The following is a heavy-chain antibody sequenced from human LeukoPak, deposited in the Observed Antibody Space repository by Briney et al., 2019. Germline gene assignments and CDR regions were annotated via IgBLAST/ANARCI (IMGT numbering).Heavy chain of an antibody. CDR3: TRDATYYLRYGYFDY. J-gene: IGHJ4*02. V-gene: IGHV3-21*01. Sequence: GGSLRLSCAASGFTFSSYSMHWVRQAPGKGLEWVSSINNVASHIYYAGSVRGRFTISRDNAKNSVYLQMNSLRAEDTAVYYCTRDATYYLRYGYFDYWGQGTLVTVSS. D-gene: IGHD2/OR15-2a*01. CDR2: INNVASHI. CDR1: GFTFSSYS.